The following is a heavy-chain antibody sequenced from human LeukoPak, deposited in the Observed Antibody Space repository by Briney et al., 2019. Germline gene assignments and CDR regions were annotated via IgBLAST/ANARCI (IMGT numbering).Heavy chain of an antibody. CDR1: GFTFSSYA. Sequence: PGRSLRLSRAGSGFTFSSYAMHWVRQAPGKGLEWVAVISYDGSNKYYADSVKGRFTISRDNSKNTLYLQMNSLRAEDTAVYYCARAVGIAAAPIDYWGQGTLVTVSS. CDR3: ARAVGIAAAPIDY. V-gene: IGHV3-30-3*01. D-gene: IGHD6-13*01. CDR2: ISYDGSNK. J-gene: IGHJ4*02.